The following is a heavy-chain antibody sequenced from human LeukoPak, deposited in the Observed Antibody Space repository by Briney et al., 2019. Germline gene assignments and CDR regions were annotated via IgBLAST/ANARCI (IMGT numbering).Heavy chain of an antibody. J-gene: IGHJ4*02. CDR1: GFTFSSYS. V-gene: IGHV3-21*01. CDR2: ISSSSSYI. Sequence: PGGSLRLSCAASGFTFSSYSMNWVRQAPGKGLEWVSSISSSSSYIYYADSVKGRFTISRDNAKNSLYLQMNSLRAEDTAVYYCASRISVSEYGEDYWGQGTLVTVSS. D-gene: IGHD3-10*01. CDR3: ASRISVSEYGEDY.